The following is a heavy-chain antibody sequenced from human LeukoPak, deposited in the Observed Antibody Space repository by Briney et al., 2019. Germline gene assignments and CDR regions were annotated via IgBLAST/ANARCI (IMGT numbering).Heavy chain of an antibody. D-gene: IGHD5-18*01. Sequence: GGSLRLSCAVSGFTFSSYSMNWVRQTPGRGLEWVSSISSGSSSIYYADSVKGRFTISRDNAKNSLYLQMINLRAEDTAVYYCATSRRDGYGYRALELPPSPVDWGQGTLVTVSS. CDR2: ISSGSSSI. CDR1: GFTFSSYS. CDR3: ATSRRDGYGYRALELPPSPVD. V-gene: IGHV3-21*01. J-gene: IGHJ4*02.